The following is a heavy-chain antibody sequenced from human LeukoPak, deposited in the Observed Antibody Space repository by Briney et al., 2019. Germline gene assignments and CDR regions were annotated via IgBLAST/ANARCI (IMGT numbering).Heavy chain of an antibody. CDR1: GYSISSDYY. J-gene: IGHJ5*02. Sequence: SETLSLTCSVSGYSISSDYYWGCIRQPPGKGLEWIGFIYYSGSTYYNPSLKSRVTISVDTSKNQFSLRLNSVTAADTAVYYCARNPAAGRRDWFDPWGQGTLVTVSS. D-gene: IGHD6-13*01. CDR3: ARNPAAGRRDWFDP. CDR2: IYYSGST. V-gene: IGHV4-38-2*02.